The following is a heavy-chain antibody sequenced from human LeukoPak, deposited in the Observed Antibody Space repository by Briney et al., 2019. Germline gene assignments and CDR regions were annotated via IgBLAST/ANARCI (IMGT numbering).Heavy chain of an antibody. CDR2: TYYRSKWYN. CDR3: ARELPAAAYDYFDY. V-gene: IGHV6-1*01. Sequence: SQTLSLTCAISGDSVSSNSAAWHWIRQSPSRGLEWLGRTYYRSKWYNDYAVSVKSRITINPDTSKNQFSLQLNSVTPEDTAVYYCARELPAAAYDYFDYWGQGTLVTVSS. J-gene: IGHJ4*02. CDR1: GDSVSSNSAA. D-gene: IGHD2-2*01.